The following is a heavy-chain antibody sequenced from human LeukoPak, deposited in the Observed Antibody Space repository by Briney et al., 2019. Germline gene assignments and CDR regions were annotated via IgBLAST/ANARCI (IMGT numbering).Heavy chain of an antibody. CDR2: ISYDGTNK. J-gene: IGHJ6*04. V-gene: IGHV3-30*18. CDR3: AKEGGIGGYYYGMDV. D-gene: IGHD3-16*01. Sequence: QPGGSLRLSCAASGFTFSSYGMHWVRQAPGKGLEWVAVISYDGTNKYYADSVKGRFTISRDNSKNTVYLQMNSLRAEDTAVYYCAKEGGIGGYYYGMDVWGKGTTATVSS. CDR1: GFTFSSYG.